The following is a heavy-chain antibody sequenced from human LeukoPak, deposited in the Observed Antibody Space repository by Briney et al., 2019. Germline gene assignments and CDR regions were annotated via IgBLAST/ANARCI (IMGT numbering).Heavy chain of an antibody. J-gene: IGHJ5*02. CDR2: INPNGGGT. CDR1: GYTFTDYY. V-gene: IGHV1-2*02. Sequence: ASVKVSCKASGYTFTDYYIHWVRQAPGQGLEWMGWINPNGGGTNYAQNFQGRVTMTRDTSISTAYMELSSLRSDDTAVYYCARDTCNGGRCFNWFDPWGQGTLVTVSS. D-gene: IGHD2-15*01. CDR3: ARDTCNGGRCFNWFDP.